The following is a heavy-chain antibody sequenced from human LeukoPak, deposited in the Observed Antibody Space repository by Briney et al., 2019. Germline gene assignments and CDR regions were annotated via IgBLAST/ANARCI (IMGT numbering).Heavy chain of an antibody. J-gene: IGHJ5*02. CDR3: ARESVAGMGRWFDP. CDR1: GFTFSSYE. V-gene: IGHV3-48*03. CDR2: IRSSGSTM. Sequence: GGSLRLSCAASGFTFSSYEMNWVRQAPGKGLERVSYIRSSGSTMYSADSVKGRFTISRDNAKNSLYLQMNSLRAEDTAVYYCARESVAGMGRWFDPWGQGTLVTVSS. D-gene: IGHD6-19*01.